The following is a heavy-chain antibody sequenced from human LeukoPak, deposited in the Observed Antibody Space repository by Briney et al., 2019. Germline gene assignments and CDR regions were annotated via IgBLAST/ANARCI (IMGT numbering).Heavy chain of an antibody. CDR2: IYSSGST. CDR3: ARDVNYCSSTSCSLGMDV. Sequence: SQTLSLTCTVSGGSISSGDYYWSWIRQPPGKGLEWIGYIYSSGSTYYNPSLKSRVTISVDTSKNQFSLKLSSVTAADTAVYYCARDVNYCSSTSCSLGMDVWGQGTTVTVSS. CDR1: GGSISSGDYY. D-gene: IGHD2-2*01. V-gene: IGHV4-30-4*01. J-gene: IGHJ6*02.